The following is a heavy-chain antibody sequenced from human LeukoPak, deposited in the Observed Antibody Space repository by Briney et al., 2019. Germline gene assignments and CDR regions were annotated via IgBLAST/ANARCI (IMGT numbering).Heavy chain of an antibody. V-gene: IGHV1-18*01. D-gene: IGHD3-22*01. CDR3: ARDTRWYYDSSGLDAFDI. CDR1: GYTFTSYG. CDR2: ISAYNGNT. Sequence: VASVKVSCKASGYTFTSYGISWVRQAPGQGLEWMGWISAYNGNTNYAQKLQGRVTMTTDTSTSTTYMELRSLRSDDTAVYYCARDTRWYYDSSGLDAFDIWGQGTMVTVSS. J-gene: IGHJ3*02.